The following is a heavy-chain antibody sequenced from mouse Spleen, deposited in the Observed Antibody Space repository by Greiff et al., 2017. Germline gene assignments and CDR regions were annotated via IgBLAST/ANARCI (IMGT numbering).Heavy chain of an antibody. V-gene: IGHV1-54*01. CDR1: GYAFTNYL. Sequence: VQLQQSGAELVRPGTSVKVSCKASGYAFTNYLIEWVKQRPGQGLEWIGVINPGSGGTNYNEKFKGKATLTADKSSSTAYMQLSSLTSEDSAVYFCARHSSGYAYYFDYWGQGTTLTVSS. CDR3: ARHSSGYAYYFDY. J-gene: IGHJ2*01. D-gene: IGHD3-1*01. CDR2: INPGSGGT.